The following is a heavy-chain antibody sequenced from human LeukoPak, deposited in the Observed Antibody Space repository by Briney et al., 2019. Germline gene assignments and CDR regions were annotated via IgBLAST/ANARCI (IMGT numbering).Heavy chain of an antibody. Sequence: SETLSLTCTVSGGSISSGGYYWSWIRQHPGKGLEWIGYIYYSGSTYYNPSLKSRVTISVDTSKNQFSLKLSSVTAADTAVYYCAREIKGVPPHYWGQGTLVTVSS. CDR2: IYYSGST. J-gene: IGHJ4*02. D-gene: IGHD2-2*01. V-gene: IGHV4-31*03. CDR3: AREIKGVPPHY. CDR1: GGSISSGGYY.